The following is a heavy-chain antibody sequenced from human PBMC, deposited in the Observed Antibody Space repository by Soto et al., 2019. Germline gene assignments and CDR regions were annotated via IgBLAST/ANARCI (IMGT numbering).Heavy chain of an antibody. CDR2: ISAYNGNT. CDR1: GYTFTSYG. CDR3: ARGRIALAGVGLEYYYYGMDV. Sequence: ASVKVSCKASGYTFTSYGISWVRQAPGQGLEWMGWISAYNGNTNYAQKLQGRVTMTTDTSTSTAYMELRSLRSDDTAAYYCARGRIALAGVGLEYYYYGMDVWGQGTTVTVSS. V-gene: IGHV1-18*01. D-gene: IGHD6-19*01. J-gene: IGHJ6*02.